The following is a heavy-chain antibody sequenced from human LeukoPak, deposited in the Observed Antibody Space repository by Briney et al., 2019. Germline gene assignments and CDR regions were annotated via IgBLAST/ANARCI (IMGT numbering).Heavy chain of an antibody. CDR1: GYTFTVKF. J-gene: IGHJ4*02. Sequence: ASVKVFCKTSGYTFTVKFLHWLRHATGQRLEWMGGIEPNSVGAVYETNFRGRVTATRDTSVRTAYMELSRLRSDDTAVYYCAIENCYDSSGYSKAFDYWGQGTLVTVSS. D-gene: IGHD3-22*01. CDR2: IEPNSVGA. CDR3: AIENCYDSSGYSKAFDY. V-gene: IGHV1-2*02.